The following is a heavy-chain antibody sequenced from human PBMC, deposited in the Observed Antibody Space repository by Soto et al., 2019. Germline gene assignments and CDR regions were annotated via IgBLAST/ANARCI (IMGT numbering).Heavy chain of an antibody. CDR3: AKDGGSYDGYYYVMDV. V-gene: IGHV3-30*18. J-gene: IGHJ6*02. D-gene: IGHD1-26*01. CDR1: GFTFSSYG. Sequence: GGSLRLSCAASGFTFSSYGMHWVRQAPGKGLEWVAVISYDGSNKYYADSVKGRFTISRDNSKNTLYLQMNSLRAEDTAVYYCAKDGGSYDGYYYVMDVWGQGTTVTVS. CDR2: ISYDGSNK.